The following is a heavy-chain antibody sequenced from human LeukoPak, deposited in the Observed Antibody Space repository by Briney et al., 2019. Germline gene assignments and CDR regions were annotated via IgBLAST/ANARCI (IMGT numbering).Heavy chain of an antibody. CDR1: GFTPSKYW. J-gene: IGHJ4*02. CDR3: ASPGDNYAILGLDY. D-gene: IGHD3-9*01. V-gene: IGHV3-74*01. CDR2: ISSDGTTT. Sequence: PGGSLSLSCAASGFTPSKYWMHWVRQAPGKGLAWVSRISSDGTTTAYADSVKGRFTISRDSAKNMLYLQMNSLRVEDTAMYYCASPGDNYAILGLDYWGRGTLVTVSS.